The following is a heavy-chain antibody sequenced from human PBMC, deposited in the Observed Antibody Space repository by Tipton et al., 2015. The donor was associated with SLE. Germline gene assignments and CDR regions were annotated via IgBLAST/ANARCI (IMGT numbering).Heavy chain of an antibody. D-gene: IGHD2-2*01. V-gene: IGHV4-39*07. CDR2: RSYTGAS. CDR3: ARPPLSYCASTSCFDV. J-gene: IGHJ4*02. Sequence: TLSLTCTVSGGSISSSSYYWGWIRQPPGKGLEWIGSRSYTGASDYNASLKRRVTISLDTSKNQFSLNLRSVTAADTAVYYCARPPLSYCASTSCFDVWGQGTLVTVSS. CDR1: GGSISSSSYY.